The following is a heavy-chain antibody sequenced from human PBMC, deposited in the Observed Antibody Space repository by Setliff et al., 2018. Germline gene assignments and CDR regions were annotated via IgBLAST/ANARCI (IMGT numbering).Heavy chain of an antibody. V-gene: IGHV1-18*01. Sequence: ASVKVSCKSSGCTFTNYGITWVRQAPGQGLEWMGWISAYTGNTYSAQKFQGRLTMTTDTSTTTAYMELRSLRSDDTAVYYCSRLVRYCTRTSCQRASGDDYWGQGTLVTVSS. CDR1: GCTFTNYG. D-gene: IGHD2-2*01. CDR3: SRLVRYCTRTSCQRASGDDY. CDR2: ISAYTGNT. J-gene: IGHJ4*02.